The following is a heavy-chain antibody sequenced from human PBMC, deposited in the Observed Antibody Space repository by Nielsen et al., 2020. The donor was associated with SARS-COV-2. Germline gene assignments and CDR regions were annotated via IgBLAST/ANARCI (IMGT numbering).Heavy chain of an antibody. Sequence: GGSLRLSCAASGFTFSDYAMSWVRQAPGKGLEWVSVIGGSGSGTYYADSVKGRFTIFRDTSKNTLYLQMNSLRAEDTAVYYCARGGVVPALFYYYYIDVWGKGTKVTVSS. V-gene: IGHV3-23*01. CDR3: ARGGVVPALFYYYYIDV. CDR2: IGGSGSGT. J-gene: IGHJ6*03. D-gene: IGHD3-3*01. CDR1: GFTFSDYA.